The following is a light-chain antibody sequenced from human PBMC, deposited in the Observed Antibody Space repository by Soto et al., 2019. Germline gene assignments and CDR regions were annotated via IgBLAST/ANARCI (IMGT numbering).Light chain of an antibody. CDR3: QSYDSSLSGLV. CDR2: GNS. J-gene: IGLJ2*01. V-gene: IGLV1-40*01. CDR1: SSNIGGGYD. Sequence: QSVLTQPPSVSGAPGQRVTISCTGSSSNIGGGYDVHWYQQLPGTAPKLLIYGNSNRPSGVPDRFSGSKSGTSASLAITGLQAEDEADYYCQSYDSSLSGLVFGGGTKVTVL.